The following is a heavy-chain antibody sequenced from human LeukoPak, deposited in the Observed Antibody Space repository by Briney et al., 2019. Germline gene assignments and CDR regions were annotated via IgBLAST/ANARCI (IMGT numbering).Heavy chain of an antibody. CDR1: GFTFSSYS. CDR3: ARDQDTSSYFYYGMDV. CDR2: ISGSSSYI. Sequence: GGSLRLSCAASGFTFSSYSMNWVRQAPGKGLEWVSSISGSSSYIYYADSVKGRFTISRDSAKNSLYLQMDSLRAEDTAVYFCARDQDTSSYFYYGMDVWGQGTTVTVSS. D-gene: IGHD6-13*01. V-gene: IGHV3-21*01. J-gene: IGHJ6*02.